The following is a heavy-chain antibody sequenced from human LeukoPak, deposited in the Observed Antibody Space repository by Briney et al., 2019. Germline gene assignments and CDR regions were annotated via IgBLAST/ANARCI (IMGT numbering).Heavy chain of an antibody. CDR2: ISHDGSNK. V-gene: IGHV3-30*18. Sequence: LPGRSLRLSCAASGFTFSSYGMHWVRQAPGKGLEWVAVISHDGSNKYYADSVKGRFTISRDNSKNTLYLQMNSLRAEDTAVYYCAKFGIAAAKGFDYWGQGTLVTVSS. J-gene: IGHJ4*02. D-gene: IGHD6-13*01. CDR1: GFTFSSYG. CDR3: AKFGIAAAKGFDY.